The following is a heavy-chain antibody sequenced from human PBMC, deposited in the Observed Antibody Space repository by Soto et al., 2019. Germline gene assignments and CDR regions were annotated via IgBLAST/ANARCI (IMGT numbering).Heavy chain of an antibody. CDR3: ARDRSDSSRDDSFDI. J-gene: IGHJ3*02. V-gene: IGHV3-53*01. D-gene: IGHD6-25*01. Sequence: GGSLRLSCAVSGFSVSDNYMSWVRQAPGKGLEWVSVIYRGDATHYADSVKGRFTISRDNSKNTVYLQMHSLRAEDTAVYYCARDRSDSSRDDSFDIWGHGTVVTVSS. CDR1: GFSVSDNY. CDR2: IYRGDAT.